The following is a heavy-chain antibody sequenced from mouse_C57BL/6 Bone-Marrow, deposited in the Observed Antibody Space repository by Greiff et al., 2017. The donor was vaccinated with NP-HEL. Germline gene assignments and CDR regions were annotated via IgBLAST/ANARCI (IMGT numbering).Heavy chain of an antibody. V-gene: IGHV1-64*01. CDR1: GYTFTSYW. CDR2: IHPNSGST. Sequence: VKLQESGAELVKPGASVKLSCKASGYTFTSYWMHWVKQRPGQGLEWIGMIHPNSGSTNYNEKFKSKATLTVDKSSSTAYMQLSSLTSEDSAVYYCAIDYYGSSYWFAYWGQGTLVTVSA. D-gene: IGHD1-1*01. J-gene: IGHJ3*01. CDR3: AIDYYGSSYWFAY.